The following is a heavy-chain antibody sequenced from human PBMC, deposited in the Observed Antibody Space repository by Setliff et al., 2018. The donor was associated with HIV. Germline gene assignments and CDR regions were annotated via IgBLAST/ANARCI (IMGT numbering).Heavy chain of an antibody. J-gene: IGHJ3*01. CDR2: IIPIFKSA. Sequence: GASVKVSCKVSGDTFNNYGLNWVRQAPGQGLEWMGGIIPIFKSADYAQKFQGRVTITTDESTSTAYMDLSSLKSEGTAIYYCARTSGDAYNYEGAFDVWGQGTLVTVSS. CDR3: ARTSGDAYNYEGAFDV. CDR1: GDTFNNYG. V-gene: IGHV1-69*05. D-gene: IGHD5-12*01.